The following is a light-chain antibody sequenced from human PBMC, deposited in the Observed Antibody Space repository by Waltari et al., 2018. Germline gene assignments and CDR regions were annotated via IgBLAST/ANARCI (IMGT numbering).Light chain of an antibody. CDR2: EAS. CDR1: PSLLHSDGKTY. CDR3: MQSIQLPLS. Sequence: ILMTQDPLSRSVTPGHTAFLSRPSSPSLLHSDGKTYLSWYLQKPGQPPQVLIHEASNRFSGVPDRFSGSGSGTDFTLTISRVEAEDVGVYFCMQSIQLPLSFGGGTKVEIK. V-gene: IGKV2D-29*01. J-gene: IGKJ4*01.